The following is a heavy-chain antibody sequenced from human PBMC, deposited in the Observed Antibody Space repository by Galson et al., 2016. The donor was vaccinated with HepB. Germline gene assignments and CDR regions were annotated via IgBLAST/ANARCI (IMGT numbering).Heavy chain of an antibody. Sequence: SLRLSCAASGFAFTFYAMNWVRQTPGKGLEWVASITASGTTTHYANSVEGRFTVSRDSSKKMLFLQMNSLRVEDTAVYYCAKDANFWSGYPEDAFDMWGQGTMFTVSS. D-gene: IGHD3-3*01. V-gene: IGHV3-23*01. CDR2: ITASGTTT. CDR3: AKDANFWSGYPEDAFDM. CDR1: GFAFTFYA. J-gene: IGHJ3*02.